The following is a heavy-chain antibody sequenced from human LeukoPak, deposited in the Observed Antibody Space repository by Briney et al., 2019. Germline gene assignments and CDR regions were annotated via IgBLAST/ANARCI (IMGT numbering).Heavy chain of an antibody. D-gene: IGHD2-15*01. CDR1: GGSISSGSYY. J-gene: IGHJ5*02. Sequence: SQTLSFTCTVSGGSISSGSYYWSWIRQPAGKGLEWIGRIYTSGSTNYNPSLKSRVTISVDTSKNQFSLKLSSVTAADTAVYYCARGLADCSGGSCSYNWFDPWGQGTLVTVSS. V-gene: IGHV4-61*02. CDR2: IYTSGST. CDR3: ARGLADCSGGSCSYNWFDP.